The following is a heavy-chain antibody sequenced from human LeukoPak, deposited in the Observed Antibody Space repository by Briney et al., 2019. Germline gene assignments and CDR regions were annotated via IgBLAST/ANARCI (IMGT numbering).Heavy chain of an antibody. D-gene: IGHD3-22*01. CDR2: INPNSGGT. V-gene: IGHV1-2*02. J-gene: IGHJ4*02. CDR3: ARDSSGYDF. Sequence: ASVKVSCKASGYTFTGYYLHWVRQAPGQGLEWMGWINPNSGGTNFAQKFQGRVTMARDTSITTAYMGLRRLRSDDTAVYYCARDSSGYDFWGRGTLVTVSS. CDR1: GYTFTGYY.